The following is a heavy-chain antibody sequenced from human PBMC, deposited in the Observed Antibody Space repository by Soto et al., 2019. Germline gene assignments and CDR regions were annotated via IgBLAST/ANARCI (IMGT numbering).Heavy chain of an antibody. Sequence: ASVKVSCKASGYTFTGSYMHWGRQAPGQGLEWMGWINPNSGGTNYAQKFQGWVTMTRDTSISTAYMELSSLRSEDTAVYYCARGGCSGGSCYHYYYYYGMDVWGQGATVTVSS. CDR3: ARGGCSGGSCYHYYYYYGMDV. CDR1: GYTFTGSY. D-gene: IGHD2-15*01. J-gene: IGHJ6*02. V-gene: IGHV1-2*04. CDR2: INPNSGGT.